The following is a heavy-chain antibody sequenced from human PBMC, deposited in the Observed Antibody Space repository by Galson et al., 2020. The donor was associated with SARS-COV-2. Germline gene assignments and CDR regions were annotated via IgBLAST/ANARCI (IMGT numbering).Heavy chain of an antibody. J-gene: IGHJ4*02. V-gene: IGHV1-69*13. CDR2: IIPIFGTA. CDR1: GGTFSSYA. CDR3: ARDDRRYCSSTSCYGD. Sequence: SVKVSCKASGGTFSSYAISWVRQAPGQGLEWMGEIIPIFGTANYAQKFQGRVTITADESTSTAYMELSSLRSEDTAVYYCARDDRRYCSSTSCYGDWGQGTLVTVSS. D-gene: IGHD2-2*01.